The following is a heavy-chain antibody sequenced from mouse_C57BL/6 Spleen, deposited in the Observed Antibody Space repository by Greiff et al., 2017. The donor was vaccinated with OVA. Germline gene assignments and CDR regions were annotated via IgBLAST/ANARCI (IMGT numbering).Heavy chain of an antibody. V-gene: IGHV1-80*01. Sequence: VQLQESGAELVKPGASVKISCKASGYAFSSYWMNWVKQRPGKGLEWIGQIYPGDGDTNYNGKFKGKATLTADKSSSTAYMQLSSLTSEDSAVYFCARSAYGNYGAMDYWGQGTSVTVSS. J-gene: IGHJ4*01. CDR1: GYAFSSYW. CDR2: IYPGDGDT. CDR3: ARSAYGNYGAMDY. D-gene: IGHD2-1*01.